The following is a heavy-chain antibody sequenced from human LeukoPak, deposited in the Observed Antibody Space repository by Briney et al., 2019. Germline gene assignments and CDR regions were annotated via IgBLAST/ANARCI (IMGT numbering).Heavy chain of an antibody. CDR3: ASNREYCSSTSCSLFDMDV. D-gene: IGHD2-2*01. J-gene: IGHJ6*03. CDR2: IIPILGIA. CDR1: GGTFSSYA. Sequence: GASVKVSCKASGGTFSSYAISWVRQAPGQGLEWMGRIIPILGIANYAQKFQGRVTITADKSTSTAYMELSSLRSEDTAVYYCASNREYCSSTSCSLFDMDVWGKGTTVTVSS. V-gene: IGHV1-69*04.